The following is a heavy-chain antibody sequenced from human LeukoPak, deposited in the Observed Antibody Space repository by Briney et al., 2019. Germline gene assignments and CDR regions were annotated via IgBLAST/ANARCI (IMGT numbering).Heavy chain of an antibody. D-gene: IGHD3-22*01. CDR3: VKGSSGYFADL. Sequence: GGSLRLSCAASGFIFNDYGLIWVRQAPGKGLEWVSAISNDGGGTNYADFVRGRFTISRDNSKNTLFLQMNSLRAEDTALYYWVKGSSGYFADLWGQGTLVTVSS. CDR1: GFIFNDYG. CDR2: ISNDGGGT. V-gene: IGHV3-23*01. J-gene: IGHJ5*02.